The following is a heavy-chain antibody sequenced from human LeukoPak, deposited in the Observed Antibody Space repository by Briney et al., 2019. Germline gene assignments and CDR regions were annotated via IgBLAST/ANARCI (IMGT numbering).Heavy chain of an antibody. CDR3: AKGTAYQLPRFWFDY. D-gene: IGHD2-2*01. V-gene: IGHV3-30*02. CDR1: GFGFSSYA. CDR2: IRYDGGNK. J-gene: IGHJ4*02. Sequence: GGSLRLSCAASGFGFSSYAMHRVRQAPGKGLEWVASIRYDGGNKYYADSVKGRFTISRDNSKNTLYLQMNSLRFEDTAVYYCAKGTAYQLPRFWFDYWGQGTLVTVSS.